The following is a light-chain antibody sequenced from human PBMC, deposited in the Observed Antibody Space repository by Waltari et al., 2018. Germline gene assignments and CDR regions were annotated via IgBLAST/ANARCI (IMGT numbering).Light chain of an antibody. CDR1: KSIGAY. J-gene: IGKJ1*01. CDR2: DTD. CDR3: QLRGSWPKT. Sequence: DIVLTQSPATLSLSPGERATLPCWASKSIGAYLAWNQHKTGQTPRLLIDDTDNRATGVPTRCSGSRSGTDFTLTIRSLECEDFAVYYCQLRGSWPKTFGPGTRVEIK. V-gene: IGKV3-11*01.